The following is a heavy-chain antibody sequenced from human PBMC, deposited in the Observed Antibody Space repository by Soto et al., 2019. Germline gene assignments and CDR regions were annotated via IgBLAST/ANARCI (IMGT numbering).Heavy chain of an antibody. CDR3: AKEISGRRITIFGVVIMGGPVDP. J-gene: IGHJ5*02. D-gene: IGHD3-3*01. V-gene: IGHV3-23*01. Sequence: GGSLRLSCAASGFTFSSYAMSWVRQAPGKGLEWVSAISGSGGSTYYADSVKGRFTISRDNSKNTLYLQMNSLRAEDTAVYYCAKEISGRRITIFGVVIMGGPVDPWGQGTLVTVSS. CDR2: ISGSGGST. CDR1: GFTFSSYA.